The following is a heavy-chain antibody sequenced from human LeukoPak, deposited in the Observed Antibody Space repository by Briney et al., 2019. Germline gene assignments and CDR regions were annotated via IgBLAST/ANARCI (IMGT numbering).Heavy chain of an antibody. V-gene: IGHV1-46*01. CDR3: ARDSSEGGATTYYYYYGMDV. Sequence: ASVKVSYKASGYTFTSYYMHWVRQAPGQGLEWMGIINPSGGSTSYAQKFQGRVTMTRDTSTSTVYMELSSLRSEDTAVYYCARDSSEGGATTYYYYYGMDVWGQGTTVTVSS. CDR1: GYTFTSYY. D-gene: IGHD1-26*01. CDR2: INPSGGST. J-gene: IGHJ6*02.